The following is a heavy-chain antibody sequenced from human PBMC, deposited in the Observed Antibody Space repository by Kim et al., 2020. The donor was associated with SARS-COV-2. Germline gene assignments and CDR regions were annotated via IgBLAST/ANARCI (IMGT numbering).Heavy chain of an antibody. D-gene: IGHD6-19*01. CDR2: ISGSGGST. Sequence: GGSLRLSCAASGFTFSSYAMSWVRQAPGKGLEWVSAISGSGGSTYYADSVKGRFTISRDNSKNTLYLQMNSLRAEDTAVYYCAKDQEVAGYYYYYGLDVWGQGTTVTVSS. CDR3: AKDQEVAGYYYYYGLDV. CDR1: GFTFSSYA. V-gene: IGHV3-23*01. J-gene: IGHJ6*02.